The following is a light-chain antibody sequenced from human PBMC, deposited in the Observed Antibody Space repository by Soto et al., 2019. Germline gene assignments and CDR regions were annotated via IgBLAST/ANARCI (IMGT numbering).Light chain of an antibody. Sequence: EIVLTQSPATLSLSPGERATLSCRASQSVSSYLAWYQQKPGQAPRLLIYDASNRATGIPARFSGSESGTDFTLTISSLDPEDFAVYYCQQRSNWPPSLTFGGGTKVEIK. CDR3: QQRSNWPPSLT. J-gene: IGKJ4*01. CDR1: QSVSSY. CDR2: DAS. V-gene: IGKV3-11*01.